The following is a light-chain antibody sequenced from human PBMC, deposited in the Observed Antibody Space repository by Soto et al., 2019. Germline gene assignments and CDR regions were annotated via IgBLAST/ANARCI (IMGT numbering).Light chain of an antibody. CDR3: QQHGSSPWM. CDR1: QSVSSNY. Sequence: EVVLTQSPGTLSSSQGERATLSCRASQSVSSNYVAWYQQIPGQTPRLLICGASSRATGIPDRFSSSGTRTDFTLTISRLEPEDFAVYYCQQHGSSPWMFGQGTKVDIK. V-gene: IGKV3-20*01. J-gene: IGKJ1*01. CDR2: GAS.